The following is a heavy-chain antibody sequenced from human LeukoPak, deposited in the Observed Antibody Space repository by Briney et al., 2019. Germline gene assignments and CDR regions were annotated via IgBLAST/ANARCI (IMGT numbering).Heavy chain of an antibody. CDR1: GFTFRNYW. D-gene: IGHD3-16*01. CDR3: ARGPRLEAFDI. CDR2: IRQDGSEK. V-gene: IGHV3-7*01. J-gene: IGHJ3*02. Sequence: GGSLRLSCAVSGFTFRNYWMTWVRQAPEKGLEWVANIRQDGSEKYYVDSVKGRFTISRDNAENSLYLQMNSLRAEDTALYYCARGPRLEAFDIWGRGTTVTVSS.